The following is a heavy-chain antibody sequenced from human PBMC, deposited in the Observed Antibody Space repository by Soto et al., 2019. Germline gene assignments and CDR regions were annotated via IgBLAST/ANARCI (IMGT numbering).Heavy chain of an antibody. CDR1: GFSLSNSGVG. D-gene: IGHD4-17*01. CDR2: IYGDNDK. CDR3: AHCTLHDYGDYDPGTSHVYDS. V-gene: IGHV2-5*02. J-gene: IGHJ4*02. Sequence: QITLKESGPSPVKPTQTLTVTCTFSGFSLSNSGVGVAWIRQPPGKALEWLALIYGDNDKRYSPSLKTRLTIAKYTSKNQVVHTMTNMDPVYTATYSCAHCTLHDYGDYDPGTSHVYDSWGQGTLVTVSS.